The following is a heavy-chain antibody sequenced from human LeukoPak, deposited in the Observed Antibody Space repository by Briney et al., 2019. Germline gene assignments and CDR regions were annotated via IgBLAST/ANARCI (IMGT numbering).Heavy chain of an antibody. Sequence: SETLSLTCTVSGGSISSGGYYWSWIRQHPGKGLEWIGYIYYSGSTYYNPSLKSRVTISVDTSKNQFSLKLSPVTAADTAVYYCARDKGEGSGAFDIWGQGTMVTVSS. V-gene: IGHV4-31*03. J-gene: IGHJ3*02. CDR3: ARDKGEGSGAFDI. CDR2: IYYSGST. D-gene: IGHD3-10*01. CDR1: GGSISSGGYY.